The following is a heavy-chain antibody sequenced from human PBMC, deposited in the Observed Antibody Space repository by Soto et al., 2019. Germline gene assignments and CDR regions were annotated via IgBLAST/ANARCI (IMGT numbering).Heavy chain of an antibody. J-gene: IGHJ4*02. Sequence: SLNCSVADGSSGSSSDYWGRIRQPPGKGLEWIGSIYYSGSTYYNPSLKSRVTISVDTSKNQFSLKLSSVTAADTAVYYCARPEDFDYWGQGTLVTVS. CDR1: DGSSGSSSDY. V-gene: IGHV4-39*01. CDR2: IYYSGST. CDR3: ARPEDFDY.